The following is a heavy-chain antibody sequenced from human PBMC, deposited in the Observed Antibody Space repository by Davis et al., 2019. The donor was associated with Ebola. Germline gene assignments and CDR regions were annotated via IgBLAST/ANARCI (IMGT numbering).Heavy chain of an antibody. J-gene: IGHJ6*02. CDR1: GGSISSSSDY. D-gene: IGHD5-18*01. CDR3: ARGHSYGSMVYGVDV. Sequence: SETLSLTCTVSGGSISSSSDYWGWIRQPPGKGLEWIGNIYSSGSTHQNPSLKSRVSISVDTSKNQFSLKMRSVTAADTAVYSCARGHSYGSMVYGVDVWGQGTTVSVSS. V-gene: IGHV4-39*01. CDR2: IYSSGST.